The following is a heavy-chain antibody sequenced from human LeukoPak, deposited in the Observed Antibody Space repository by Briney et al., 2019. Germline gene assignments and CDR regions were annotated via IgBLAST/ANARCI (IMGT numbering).Heavy chain of an antibody. V-gene: IGHV1-18*01. J-gene: IGHJ4*02. D-gene: IGHD3-10*01. CDR2: ISGYNGDT. CDR3: ARAPNYSGSGSPFWEV. Sequence: GASVTVSCKASGGTFSSYAISWVRQAPGQGLEWMGWISGYNGDTRYAQDLQGRVTVTTDTSTSTSYMELRSLRSDDTAVYYCARAPNYSGSGSPFWEVWGQGTLVTVSS. CDR1: GGTFSSYA.